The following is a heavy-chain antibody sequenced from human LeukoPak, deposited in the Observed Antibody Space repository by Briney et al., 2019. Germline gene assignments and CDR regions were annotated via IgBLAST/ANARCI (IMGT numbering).Heavy chain of an antibody. CDR3: ARDKEEMVRAPYAFGI. V-gene: IGHV3-7*01. CDR1: GFTFSKYW. J-gene: IGHJ3*02. Sequence: GGSLRLSRAASGFTFSKYWMTWVRQAPGKGLEWVANIKQDESEKYYGDSVKGRFTISRDNAKNSLYLQMNSLRAEDTAVYYCARDKEEMVRAPYAFGIWGQGTMVTVSS. CDR2: IKQDESEK. D-gene: IGHD3-10*01.